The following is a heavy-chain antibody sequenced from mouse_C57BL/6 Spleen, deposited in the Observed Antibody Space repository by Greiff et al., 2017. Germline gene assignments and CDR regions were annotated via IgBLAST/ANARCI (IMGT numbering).Heavy chain of an antibody. J-gene: IGHJ2*01. CDR2: IRNKANGYTT. V-gene: IGHV7-3*01. D-gene: IGHD1-1*01. CDR1: GFTFTDYY. Sequence: EVMLVESGGGLVQPGGSLSLSCAASGFTFTDYYMSWVRQPPGKALEWLGFIRNKANGYTTEYSASVKGRFTIARDNSQSILYLQMNALRAEDSATYYCARFPSDYYGGSYVLDYWGQGTTLTVSS. CDR3: ARFPSDYYGGSYVLDY.